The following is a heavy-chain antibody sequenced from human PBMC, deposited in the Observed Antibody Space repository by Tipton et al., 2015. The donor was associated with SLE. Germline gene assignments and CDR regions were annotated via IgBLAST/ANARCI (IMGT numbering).Heavy chain of an antibody. Sequence: GSLRLSCAVSGFAFSDYAMSWVRQAPGKGLEWVSAISGPGLNTNYADSVKGRFTVSRDNSKNTLYLQINSLRAEDTAVYYCARGRFDPWGQGTLVTVSS. V-gene: IGHV3-23*01. CDR3: ARGRFDP. J-gene: IGHJ5*02. CDR1: GFAFSDYA. CDR2: ISGPGLNT.